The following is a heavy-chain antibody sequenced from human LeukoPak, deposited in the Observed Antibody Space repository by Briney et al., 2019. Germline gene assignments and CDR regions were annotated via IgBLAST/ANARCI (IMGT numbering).Heavy chain of an antibody. CDR2: ISSSSSTI. CDR3: ARDGGIVVVPAALNWFDP. V-gene: IGHV3-48*02. CDR1: GFTFSSYS. Sequence: GGSLRLSCAASGFTFSSYSMNWVRQAPGKGLEWVSYISSSSSTIYYADSVKGRFTISRDNAKNSLYLQMNSLRNEDTAVYYCARDGGIVVVPAALNWFDPWGQGTLVTVSS. D-gene: IGHD2-2*01. J-gene: IGHJ5*02.